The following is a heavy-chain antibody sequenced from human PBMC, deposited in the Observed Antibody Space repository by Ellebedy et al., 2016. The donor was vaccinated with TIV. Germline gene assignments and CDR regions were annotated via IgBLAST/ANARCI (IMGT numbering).Heavy chain of an antibody. CDR3: GRVRGTYAYGMDV. CDR2: IGTTGNTV. J-gene: IGHJ6*02. Sequence: PGGSLRLSCAASWLTXLSHSMHWVRPSPGTGLEWVSCIGTTGNTVYYADSVKGRFTISRDNAMNSLYLEMNSRRDEDTAVYYCGRVRGTYAYGMDVWGQGTTVTVSS. V-gene: IGHV3-48*02. D-gene: IGHD3-16*01. CDR1: WLTXLSHS.